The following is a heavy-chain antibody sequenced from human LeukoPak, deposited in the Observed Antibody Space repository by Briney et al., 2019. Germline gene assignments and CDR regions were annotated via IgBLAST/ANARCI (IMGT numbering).Heavy chain of an antibody. CDR1: GFRFSSYA. D-gene: IGHD1-7*01. Sequence: GGSLRLSCAASGFRFSSYAMSWVRQAPGKGLEWVSAISGSGVSTYYADSVKGRFTVSRDNSKNALYLQMSSLRAEDTAVYYCAKDERNWNYNLASQTYDWGQGTLVTVSS. CDR3: AKDERNWNYNLASQTYD. V-gene: IGHV3-23*01. J-gene: IGHJ4*02. CDR2: ISGSGVST.